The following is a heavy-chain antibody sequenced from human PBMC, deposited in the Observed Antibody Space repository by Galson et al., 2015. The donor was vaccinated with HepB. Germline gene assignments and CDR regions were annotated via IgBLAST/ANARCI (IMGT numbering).Heavy chain of an antibody. J-gene: IGHJ6*02. Sequence: SLRLSCAASGFTFSSYSMNWVRQAPGKGLEWVSYISSSSSTIYYADSVKGRFTISRDNAKNSLYLQMNSLRDEDTAVYYCARGMATNYYYGMDVWGQGTTVTVSS. V-gene: IGHV3-48*02. CDR3: ARGMATNYYYGMDV. CDR2: ISSSSSTI. CDR1: GFTFSSYS. D-gene: IGHD5-24*01.